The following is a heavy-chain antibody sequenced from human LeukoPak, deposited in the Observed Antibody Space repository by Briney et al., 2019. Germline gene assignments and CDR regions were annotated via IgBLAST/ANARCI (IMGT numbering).Heavy chain of an antibody. CDR1: GFTFSSYA. J-gene: IGHJ5*02. CDR3: AKQLYSNGYRWFDP. CDR2: ISGAGDTT. V-gene: IGHV3-23*01. Sequence: GGSLRLSCAASGFTFSSYAMSWVRQAPGKGLEWVSSISGAGDTTPHADSVKGWFTISRDNSKNTLYLQMSSLSAADTAVYYCAKQLYSNGYRWFDPWGQGTLVIVSS. D-gene: IGHD3-22*01.